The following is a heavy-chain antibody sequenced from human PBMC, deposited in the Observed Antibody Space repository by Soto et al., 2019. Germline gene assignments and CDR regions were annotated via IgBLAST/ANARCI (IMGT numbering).Heavy chain of an antibody. CDR2: ISSSSSTI. Sequence: GGSLRLSCAASGFTFSSYSMNWVRQAPGKGLEWVSYISSSSSTIYCADSVKGRFTISRDNAKNSLFLQMNSLRAEDTAVYYCAKDMKWGGMTTIHYFDSWGQGTQVTVSS. CDR1: GFTFSSYS. CDR3: AKDMKWGGMTTIHYFDS. D-gene: IGHD4-17*01. J-gene: IGHJ4*02. V-gene: IGHV3-48*01.